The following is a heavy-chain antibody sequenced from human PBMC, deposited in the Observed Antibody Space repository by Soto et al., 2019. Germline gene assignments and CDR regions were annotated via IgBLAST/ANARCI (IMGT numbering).Heavy chain of an antibody. V-gene: IGHV2-5*01. CDR3: VNSPDSSTSDY. J-gene: IGHJ4*02. CDR2: IYWNDDK. D-gene: IGHD5-18*01. Sequence: SGPTLVNPTQTLTLTCSFSGFSLSTYGMGVGWIRQPPGKAPEWLALIYWNDDKRYSPSLNSRLTIAKDTSKNLVVLTMTNVDPVDAATYYCVNSPDSSTSDYWGQGTLVTVSS. CDR1: GFSLSTYGMG.